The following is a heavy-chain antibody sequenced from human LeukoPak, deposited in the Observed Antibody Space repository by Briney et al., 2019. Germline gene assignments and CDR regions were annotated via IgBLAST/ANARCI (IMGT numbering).Heavy chain of an antibody. CDR2: IRSRANSYVT. CDR1: GFTFSGSA. D-gene: IGHD2-2*01. J-gene: IGHJ6*02. V-gene: IGHV3-73*01. Sequence: PGGSLRLSCAASGFTFSGSAMHWVRRASGKGLEWVGRIRSRANSYVTAYAAAVTGRFIISRDDSSNTAYLQMNSLTTEDTAVYYCTRHSDTYCSRANCYVDNFYGLDVWGQGTRVTVSS. CDR3: TRHSDTYCSRANCYVDNFYGLDV.